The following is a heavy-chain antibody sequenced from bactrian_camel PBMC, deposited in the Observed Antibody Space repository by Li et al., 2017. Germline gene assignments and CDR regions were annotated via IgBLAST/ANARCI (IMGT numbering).Heavy chain of an antibody. CDR2: IESDGGTT. V-gene: IGHV3S40*01. CDR1: GISFSSYG. J-gene: IGHJ4*01. D-gene: IGHD3*01. Sequence: VQLVESGGGLVEPGGSLRLSCVGSGISFSSYGMSWVRQVSGKGFEWVSFIESDGGTTYYADSVKGRFTISRDNAKDTLYLQMDSLKIEDTAVYYCALGSSRQATMTARGKGTQVTVS.